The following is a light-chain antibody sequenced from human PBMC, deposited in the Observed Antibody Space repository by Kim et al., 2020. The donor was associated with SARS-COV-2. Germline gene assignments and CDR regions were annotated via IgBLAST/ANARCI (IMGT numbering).Light chain of an antibody. V-gene: IGLV1-47*02. Sequence: QSVLTQSPSASGTPGQRVTISCSGGRSNIGSNYVYWYQQLPGTAPKLLIYGDNQRPSGVPDRFSGSKSGTSASLAISGLRSEDEADYYCASWDDSLSGVVFGGGTQLTVL. CDR2: GDN. CDR1: RSNIGSNY. CDR3: ASWDDSLSGVV. J-gene: IGLJ2*01.